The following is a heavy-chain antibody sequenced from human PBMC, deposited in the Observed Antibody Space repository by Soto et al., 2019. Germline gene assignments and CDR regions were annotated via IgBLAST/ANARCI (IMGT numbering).Heavy chain of an antibody. CDR2: FDPEDGET. Sequence: ASVKGSCKVSGYTLTELSMHWVRQAPGKGLEWMGGFDPEDGETIYAQKFQGRVTMTRNTSISTAYMELSSLRSEDTAVYYCARYLDGYNWDFDYWGQGTLVTVSA. V-gene: IGHV1-24*01. J-gene: IGHJ4*02. D-gene: IGHD5-12*01. CDR1: GYTLTELS. CDR3: ARYLDGYNWDFDY.